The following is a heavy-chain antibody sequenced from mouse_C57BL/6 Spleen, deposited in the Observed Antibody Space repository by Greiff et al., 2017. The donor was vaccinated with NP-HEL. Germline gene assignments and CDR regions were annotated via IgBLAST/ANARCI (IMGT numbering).Heavy chain of an antibody. D-gene: IGHD1-1*01. V-gene: IGHV1-52*01. Sequence: VQLQQPGAELVRPGSSVKLSCKASGYTFTSYWMHWVQQRPIQGLEWIGNIDPSDSETHYNQKIKDKATLTVDKSSSNAYMQLSSLTSEDSAVYYCAIMTYYGSSFDYRGKGTTLTVAS. CDR2: IDPSDSET. J-gene: IGHJ2*01. CDR3: AIMTYYGSSFDY. CDR1: GYTFTSYW.